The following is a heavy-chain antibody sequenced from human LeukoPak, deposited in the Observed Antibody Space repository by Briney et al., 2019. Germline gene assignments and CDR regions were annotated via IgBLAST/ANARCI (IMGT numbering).Heavy chain of an antibody. CDR2: IRGSGGST. CDR1: GFTFSAYA. J-gene: IGHJ6*02. V-gene: IGHV3-23*01. Sequence: GGSLRLSCAVSGFTFSAYAMSWVRQAPGKGLEWVSAIRGSGGSTYYAESVKGRFTISRDNSKNTLSLQMNSLRAEDTAVYYCATLAAHYYGSAYGMDVRGQGTTVTVSS. CDR3: ATLAAHYYGSAYGMDV. D-gene: IGHD3-10*01.